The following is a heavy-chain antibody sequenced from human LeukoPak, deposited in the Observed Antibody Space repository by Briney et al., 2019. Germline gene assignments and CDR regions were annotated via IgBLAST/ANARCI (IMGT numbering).Heavy chain of an antibody. CDR3: VRARGLRRVGGCYGFDY. CDR1: GYSFTTYW. J-gene: IGHJ4*02. CDR2: IYPGDFNI. Sequence: GESLKISCQGSGYSFTTYWIGWVRQMPGKGLEWMAMIYPGDFNIQYSPSFRGQVTVSADKSTSTAYLQWSSLRASDTAIYYCVRARGLRRVGGCYGFDYWGQGTLVTVSS. D-gene: IGHD5-24*01. V-gene: IGHV5-51*01.